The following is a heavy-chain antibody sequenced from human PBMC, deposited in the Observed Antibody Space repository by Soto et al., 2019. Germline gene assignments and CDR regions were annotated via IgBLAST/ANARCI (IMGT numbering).Heavy chain of an antibody. CDR3: ARDLQPVVPAAISSPIY. CDR2: ISSSSSYI. Sequence: GGSLRLSCAASGFTFSSYSMNWVRQAPGKGLEWVSSISSSSSYIYYADSVKGRFTISRDNAKNSLYLQMNSLRAEDTAVYYCARDLQPVVPAAISSPIYWGQGTLVTVSS. D-gene: IGHD2-2*01. V-gene: IGHV3-21*01. J-gene: IGHJ4*02. CDR1: GFTFSSYS.